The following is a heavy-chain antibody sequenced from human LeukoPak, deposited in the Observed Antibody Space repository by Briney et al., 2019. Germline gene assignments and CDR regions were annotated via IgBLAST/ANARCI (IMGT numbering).Heavy chain of an antibody. V-gene: IGHV1-69*04. D-gene: IGHD5-12*01. Sequence: SVKVSCKAFGANRNIGHAFIWARQAPGQGLQWMGRIIPFLGEVNYAQNFQGRVSFTADKSTATMYMEMKSLRLDDTAIYYCSPCGHAYDWFGPWGQGTLVTVSS. CDR1: GANRNIGHA. CDR2: IIPFLGEV. J-gene: IGHJ5*02. CDR3: SPCGHAYDWFGP.